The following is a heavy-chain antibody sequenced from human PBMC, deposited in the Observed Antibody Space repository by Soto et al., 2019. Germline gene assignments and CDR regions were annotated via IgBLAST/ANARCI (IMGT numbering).Heavy chain of an antibody. CDR1: GYTFTSCG. CDR3: ARDPKYRGSLSGGGDAFDI. J-gene: IGHJ3*02. D-gene: IGHD1-26*01. Sequence: QVQLVQSGAEVKKPGASVKVSCKASGYTFTSCGITWVRQAPGQGLEWMGWISVYNGNTNYAQNLQGRVTMTTDTSRNTAYREWRSLGSEDTAVYYCARDPKYRGSLSGGGDAFDIWGQGTMVTVSS. V-gene: IGHV1-18*01. CDR2: ISVYNGNT.